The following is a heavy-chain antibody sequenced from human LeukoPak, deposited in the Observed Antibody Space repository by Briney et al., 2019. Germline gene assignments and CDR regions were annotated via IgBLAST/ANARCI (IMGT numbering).Heavy chain of an antibody. CDR3: ARVSIFGVVIDYFDY. Sequence: GASVKVSCKASGYTFTGYYMHWVRQAPGQGLEWMGWINPNSGGTNYAQKFQGRVTMTRDTSISTAYMELSRLRSDDTAVYYCARVSIFGVVIDYFDYWGQGTLVTVSS. CDR1: GYTFTGYY. D-gene: IGHD3-3*01. CDR2: INPNSGGT. J-gene: IGHJ4*02. V-gene: IGHV1-2*02.